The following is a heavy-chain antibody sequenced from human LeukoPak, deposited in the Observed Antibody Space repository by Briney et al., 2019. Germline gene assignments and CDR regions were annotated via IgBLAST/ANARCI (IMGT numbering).Heavy chain of an antibody. CDR2: LNWSGGST. CDR1: RFPYDDYA. J-gene: IGHJ4*02. V-gene: IGHV3-20*04. D-gene: IGHD3-10*01. Sequence: PGGSLSLLCAACRFPYDDYAMSGARQAPGKGLEWGSGLNWSGGSTGYADSVKGRFTISRDNAKNSLYLQMNSLRAEDTALYYCAREPHIYYGSGSHWDYWGQGTLVTVSS. CDR3: AREPHIYYGSGSHWDY.